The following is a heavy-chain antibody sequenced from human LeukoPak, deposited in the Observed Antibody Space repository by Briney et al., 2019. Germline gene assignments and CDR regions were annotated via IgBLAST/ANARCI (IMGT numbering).Heavy chain of an antibody. CDR2: IYYGKT. J-gene: IGHJ6*03. D-gene: IGHD6-6*01. V-gene: IGHV4-59*01. CDR3: ARGLVPYYYYMDV. Sequence: SETLSLTCTVSGRSLSNFYWSWIRQSPGRGLEWIGYIYYGKTNYNPSLESRVTISIDTSKNQFSLTLRSVTAADTAVYYCARGLVPYYYYMDVWGKGTTVTVSS. CDR1: GRSLSNFY.